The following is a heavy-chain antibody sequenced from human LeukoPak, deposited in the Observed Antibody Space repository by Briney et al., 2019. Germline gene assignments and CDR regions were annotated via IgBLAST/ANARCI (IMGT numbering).Heavy chain of an antibody. CDR2: INQSGST. CDR1: SGSFSNYY. D-gene: IGHD3-10*01. V-gene: IGHV4-34*01. Sequence: SETLSLTCAVYSGSFSNYYWSWIRQPPGKGLEWIGEINQSGSTNYNPSLKSRVTISVDTSKNQFSLKLSSVTAADTAVYYCARLSGYYYGSGSYYNYFFDYWGQGTLVTVSS. CDR3: ARLSGYYYGSGSYYNYFFDY. J-gene: IGHJ4*02.